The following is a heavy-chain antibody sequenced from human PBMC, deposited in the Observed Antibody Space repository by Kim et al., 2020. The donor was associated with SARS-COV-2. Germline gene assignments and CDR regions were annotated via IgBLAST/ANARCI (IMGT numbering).Heavy chain of an antibody. J-gene: IGHJ4*02. CDR3: ARNSVTGSGSYYLDY. D-gene: IGHD3-10*01. V-gene: IGHV3-30*07. Sequence: DSRKGRFTISRDNSKSTLYLQMNSLRAEDTAVYYCARNSVTGSGSYYLDYWGQGTLVTVSS.